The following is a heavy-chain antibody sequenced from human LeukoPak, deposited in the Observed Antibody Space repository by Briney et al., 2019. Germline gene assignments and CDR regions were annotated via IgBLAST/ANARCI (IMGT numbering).Heavy chain of an antibody. D-gene: IGHD3-22*01. Sequence: SLETLSLTLTVPAGSLGGPYCGWIRQPPGKRLEWIGYVSYTGRTKYNPSLQSRVTISIDTSESQFSLKLTYVTSAETAVYSCSRLLDKDISANPDTFDVWGQGTTVIVSS. CDR2: VSYTGRT. CDR3: SRLLDKDISANPDTFDV. CDR1: AGSLGGPY. V-gene: IGHV4-59*11. J-gene: IGHJ3*01.